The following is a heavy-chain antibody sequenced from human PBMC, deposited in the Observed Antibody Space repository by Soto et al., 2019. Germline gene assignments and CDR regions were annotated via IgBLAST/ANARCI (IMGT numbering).Heavy chain of an antibody. V-gene: IGHV4-59*01. CDR2: IFYSGST. D-gene: IGHD6-19*01. CDR3: ARVGSSGWSPDY. Sequence: LSLTCTVSGGSISGYYWSWIRQPPGKGLEWIGYIFYSGSTNYSPSLRSRVTISVDTSKNQFSLKLSSVTTADTAMYYCARVGSSGWSPDYWGQGTLVTVSS. CDR1: GGSISGYY. J-gene: IGHJ4*02.